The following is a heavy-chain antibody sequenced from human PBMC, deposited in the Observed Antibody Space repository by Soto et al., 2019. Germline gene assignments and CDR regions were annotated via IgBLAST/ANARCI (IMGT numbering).Heavy chain of an antibody. Sequence: EVQLVESGGGLVQPGGSLRLSCTTSGFTFSTSWMHWVRQTPGKGLLWVSRISTDGSITNYADSAKGRFTISRDNAKNTLFLQMNNLRAEDTAVYFCARDIGYGGNWGQGTLVTVSS. CDR1: GFTFSTSW. CDR3: ARDIGYGGN. D-gene: IGHD3-16*01. CDR2: ISTDGSIT. V-gene: IGHV3-74*01. J-gene: IGHJ4*02.